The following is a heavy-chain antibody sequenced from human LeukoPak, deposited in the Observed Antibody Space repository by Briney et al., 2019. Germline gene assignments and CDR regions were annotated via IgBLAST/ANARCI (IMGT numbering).Heavy chain of an antibody. CDR3: AKDGGYYYGSGSSNTFDY. V-gene: IGHV3-9*01. D-gene: IGHD3-10*01. CDR2: ISWNSGSI. Sequence: PGGSLRLSCAASGFTFDDYAMHWVRQAPGKGLEWVSGISWNSGSIGYADSVKGRFTISRDNAKNSLYLQMNSLRAEDTALYYCAKDGGYYYGSGSSNTFDYWGQGTLVTVSS. J-gene: IGHJ4*02. CDR1: GFTFDDYA.